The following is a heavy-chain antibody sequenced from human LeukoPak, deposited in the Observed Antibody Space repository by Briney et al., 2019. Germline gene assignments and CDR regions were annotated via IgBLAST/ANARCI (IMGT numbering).Heavy chain of an antibody. CDR3: ARLGYCSSTSCRDY. D-gene: IGHD2-2*01. Sequence: SETLSLTCAVYGGSFSGYYWSWIRQPPGKGLEWIGEINHSGSTNYNPSLKSRVTISVDTSKNQFSLKLSSVTAADTAVYYCARLGYCSSTSCRDYWGQGTLVTVSS. CDR1: GGSFSGYY. J-gene: IGHJ4*02. CDR2: INHSGST. V-gene: IGHV4-34*01.